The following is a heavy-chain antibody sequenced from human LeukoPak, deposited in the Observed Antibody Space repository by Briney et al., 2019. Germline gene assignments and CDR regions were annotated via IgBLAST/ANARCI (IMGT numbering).Heavy chain of an antibody. Sequence: SETLSPTWTVSGASFSSSSYSWGWIRQPPGKGLEWFGIVYYSGNTYYRPSVKSLVSMAVDTSRNQFSLKLTSATAADTAVYYCARHWRYGGGSCYFENWGQGTLVTVSS. CDR3: ARHWRYGGGSCYFEN. CDR1: GASFSSSSYS. V-gene: IGHV4-39*01. CDR2: VYYSGNT. J-gene: IGHJ4*02. D-gene: IGHD3-10*01.